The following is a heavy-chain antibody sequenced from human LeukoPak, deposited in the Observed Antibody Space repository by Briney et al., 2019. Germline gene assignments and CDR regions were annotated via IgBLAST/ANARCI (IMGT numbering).Heavy chain of an antibody. D-gene: IGHD4-23*01. CDR2: INHSGST. Sequence: SETLSLTCAVYGGSFSGYYWSWIRQPPGKGLEWIGEINHSGSTNYNPSLKSRVTISVDTSKNQFSLKLSSVTAADTAVYYCARAHYGGYFDYWGQGTLVTASS. V-gene: IGHV4-34*01. J-gene: IGHJ4*02. CDR3: ARAHYGGYFDY. CDR1: GGSFSGYY.